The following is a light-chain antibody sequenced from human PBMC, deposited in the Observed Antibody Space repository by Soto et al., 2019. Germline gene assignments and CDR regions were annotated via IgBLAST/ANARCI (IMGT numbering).Light chain of an antibody. J-gene: IGLJ2*01. CDR1: SSNIGEDYD. V-gene: IGLV1-40*01. CDR2: GYI. Sequence: QSVLTQPPSVSGAPGQRVNFSCTGSSSNIGEDYDVHWYRQLPGTAPKLLIYGYINRPSRVPERFSGSKSGTSASLVITALQAEDEGHYVCQSYDSSLGAVVFGGGTKLTVL. CDR3: QSYDSSLGAVV.